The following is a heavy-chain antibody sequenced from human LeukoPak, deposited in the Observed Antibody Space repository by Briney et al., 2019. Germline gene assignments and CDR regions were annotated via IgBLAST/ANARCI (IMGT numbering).Heavy chain of an antibody. Sequence: ASVKVSCKASGYTFTSYGISWVRQAPGQGLEWMGWISAYNGNTNYAQKLQGRVTMTTDTSTSTAYMELRSLRSDDTAVYYCARDGEDILTGYYQFGLDYWGQGTLVTVSS. V-gene: IGHV1-18*01. D-gene: IGHD3-9*01. J-gene: IGHJ4*02. CDR1: GYTFTSYG. CDR2: ISAYNGNT. CDR3: ARDGEDILTGYYQFGLDY.